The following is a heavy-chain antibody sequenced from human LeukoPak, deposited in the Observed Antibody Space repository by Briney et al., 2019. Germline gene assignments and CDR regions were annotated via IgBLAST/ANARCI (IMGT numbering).Heavy chain of an antibody. J-gene: IGHJ4*02. CDR1: GFTFSIYA. CDR2: ISGSGGTT. Sequence: GGSLRLSCAASGFTFSIYAMNWARQAPGKGLEWVSAISGSGGTTYYTDSVKGRFTISRDNSKNTLYLQMNSLRAEDTAVYYCAKDRSDVVVIAEYWGQGILVTVSS. V-gene: IGHV3-23*01. D-gene: IGHD2-21*01. CDR3: AKDRSDVVVIAEY.